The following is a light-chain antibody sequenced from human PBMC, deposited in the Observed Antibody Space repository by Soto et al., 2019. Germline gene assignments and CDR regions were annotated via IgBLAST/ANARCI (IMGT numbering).Light chain of an antibody. CDR2: GAS. V-gene: IGKV3-15*01. Sequence: EIVMTQSPATLSVSPGEGVTLSCRASQSVSSDLAWYQQKPGQSPRLLMYGASTRDTDIPARFSGGESGTEFNLTIRSLQSEDVAICYCNQYHDWPPITCGPGPKEDI. CDR3: NQYHDWPPIT. CDR1: QSVSSD. J-gene: IGKJ3*01.